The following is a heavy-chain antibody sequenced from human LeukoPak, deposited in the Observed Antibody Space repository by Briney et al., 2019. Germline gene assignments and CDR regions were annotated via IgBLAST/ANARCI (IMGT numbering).Heavy chain of an antibody. CDR3: ARDIRTYSNYYYYYGMDV. CDR1: GFTFSSYW. V-gene: IGHV3-7*01. Sequence: GGSLRLSCAASGFTFSSYWVSWVRQAPGKGLEWVANIKQDGSEKYYVDSVKGRFTISRDNAKNSLYLQMNSLRAEDTAVYYCARDIRTYSNYYYYYGMDVWGRGTTVTVSS. CDR2: IKQDGSEK. D-gene: IGHD2-15*01. J-gene: IGHJ6*02.